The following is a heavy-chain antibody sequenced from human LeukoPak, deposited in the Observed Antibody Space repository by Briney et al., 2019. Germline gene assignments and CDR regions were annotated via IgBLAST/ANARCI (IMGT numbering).Heavy chain of an antibody. CDR3: ARGGFYGSGSYYHDAFDI. D-gene: IGHD3-10*01. CDR2: IKPDGSEK. CDR1: GFTFSSYW. V-gene: IGHV3-7*03. Sequence: GGSLRLSCAASGFTFSSYWMSWVRQAPGKGLEWVANIKPDGSEKHYVDSVKGRLTIARDNAKNSLFLQMNSLRAEDSAVYYCARGGFYGSGSYYHDAFDIWGQGTMVTVSS. J-gene: IGHJ3*02.